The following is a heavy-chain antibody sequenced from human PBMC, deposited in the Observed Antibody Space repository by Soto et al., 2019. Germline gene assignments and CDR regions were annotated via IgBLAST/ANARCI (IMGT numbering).Heavy chain of an antibody. CDR2: LYYSGST. D-gene: IGHD2-21*02. Sequence: QLQLQESGPGLVKPSETLSLTCTVSGGSISSSSYYWGWIRQPPGKGLEWIGSLYYSGSTYYNPSLKSRVTISVDTSKNQFSLKLSSVTAADTAVYYCARHAIYCGGDCYYYYYYGMDVWGQGTTVTVSS. V-gene: IGHV4-39*01. CDR1: GGSISSSSYY. CDR3: ARHAIYCGGDCYYYYYYGMDV. J-gene: IGHJ6*02.